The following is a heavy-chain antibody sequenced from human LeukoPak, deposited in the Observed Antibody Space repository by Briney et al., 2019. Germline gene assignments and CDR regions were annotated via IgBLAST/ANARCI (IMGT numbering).Heavy chain of an antibody. CDR2: ISSSSSYI. CDR1: GFTFSSYS. D-gene: IGHD3-22*01. Sequence: PGGSLRLSCAASGFTFSSYSMSWVRQAPGKGLEWVSSISSSSSYIYYADSVKGRFTISRDNAKNSLYLQMNSLRAEDTAVYYCARNPPAYYYDSSGSHLDYWGQGTLVTVSS. J-gene: IGHJ4*02. V-gene: IGHV3-21*01. CDR3: ARNPPAYYYDSSGSHLDY.